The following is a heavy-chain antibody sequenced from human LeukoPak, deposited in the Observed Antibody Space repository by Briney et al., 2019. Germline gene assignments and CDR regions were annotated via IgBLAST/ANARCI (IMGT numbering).Heavy chain of an antibody. V-gene: IGHV1-69*05. CDR1: GGTFSSYA. CDR3: AVSSGSYLSPDY. D-gene: IGHD1-26*01. Sequence: SVKVSCKASGGTFSSYAISWVRQAPGQGLEWMGGIIPIFGTANYAQKFQGRVTITTDESTSTAYMELSSLRSEYTAVYYCAVSSGSYLSPDYWGQGTLVTVSS. J-gene: IGHJ4*02. CDR2: IIPIFGTA.